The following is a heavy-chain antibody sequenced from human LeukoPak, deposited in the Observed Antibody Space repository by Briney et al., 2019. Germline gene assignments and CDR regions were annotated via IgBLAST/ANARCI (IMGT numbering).Heavy chain of an antibody. Sequence: GGSLRLSCAASGFTFSSYAMSWVRQAPGKGLEWVSAISGSGGSTYYADSVKGRFTTSRDNSKNTLYLQMNSLRAEDTAVYYCAPIGGSSLGFDYWGQGTLVTVSS. CDR2: ISGSGGST. J-gene: IGHJ4*02. CDR1: GFTFSSYA. CDR3: APIGGSSLGFDY. D-gene: IGHD6-13*01. V-gene: IGHV3-23*01.